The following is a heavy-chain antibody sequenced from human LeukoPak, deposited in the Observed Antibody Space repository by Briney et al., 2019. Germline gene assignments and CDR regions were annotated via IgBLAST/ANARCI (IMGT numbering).Heavy chain of an antibody. CDR3: WIHYDY. V-gene: IGHV3-30*01. CDR1: GFTFSSYA. CDR2: ISYDGSNK. D-gene: IGHD5-18*01. J-gene: IGHJ4*02. Sequence: QPGRSLRLSCAASGFTFSSYAMHWVRQAPGKGLEWVAVISYDGSNKYYADSVKGRFTISRDNSKNTLYLQMNSLRAEDTAVYYCWIHYDYWGQGTLVTVSS.